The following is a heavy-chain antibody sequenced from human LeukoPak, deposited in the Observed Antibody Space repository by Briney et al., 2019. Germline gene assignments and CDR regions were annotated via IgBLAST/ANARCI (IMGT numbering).Heavy chain of an antibody. CDR3: ARGRIYIAAAGNDAFDI. CDR2: INPSGGST. Sequence: ASVKVSFKASGYTFTSYYMHWVRQAPGQGLEWMGIINPSGGSTSYAQKFQGRVTMTRDTSTSTVYMELSSLRSEDTAVYYCARGRIYIAAAGNDAFDIWGQGTMVTVSS. D-gene: IGHD6-13*01. CDR1: GYTFTSYY. V-gene: IGHV1-46*01. J-gene: IGHJ3*02.